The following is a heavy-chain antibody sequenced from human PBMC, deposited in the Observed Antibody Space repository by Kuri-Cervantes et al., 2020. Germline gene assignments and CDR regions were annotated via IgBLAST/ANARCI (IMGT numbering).Heavy chain of an antibody. CDR1: GFAFNNYW. V-gene: IGHV3-7*01. J-gene: IGHJ4*02. Sequence: GESLKISCAASGFAFNNYWMTWVRQAPGKGLEWVANVDQDGSEKYYVDSVKGRFTISRDNAKNSVYLQMNSLGVEDTALYYCARVEGGGWGQGTLVTVSS. D-gene: IGHD3-16*01. CDR3: ARVEGGG. CDR2: VDQDGSEK.